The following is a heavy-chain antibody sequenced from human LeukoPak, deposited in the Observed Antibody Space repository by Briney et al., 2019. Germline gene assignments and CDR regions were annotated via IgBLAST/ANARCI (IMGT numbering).Heavy chain of an antibody. Sequence: PGGSPRLSCAASGFTFSSYAMSWVRQAPGKGLEWVAIISSDGSNKHYADSVQGRFTISRDNSKNTLYLQMNSLRAEDTAVYYCAKDPSGSYYNQDYFDYWGQGTLVTVSS. CDR1: GFTFSSYA. CDR3: AKDPSGSYYNQDYFDY. D-gene: IGHD1-26*01. J-gene: IGHJ4*02. V-gene: IGHV3-30*18. CDR2: ISSDGSNK.